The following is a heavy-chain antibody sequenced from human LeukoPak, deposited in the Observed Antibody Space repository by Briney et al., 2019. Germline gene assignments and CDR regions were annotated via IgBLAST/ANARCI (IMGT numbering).Heavy chain of an antibody. CDR1: GGSINNYY. Sequence: SETLSLTCTVSGGSINNYYWSWIRQPPGKGLELIGYIYYSGSTNYNPSLKSRVTISVDTSKNQFSLNLNSVTAADTAVYYCVRRDNSGWNYFDYWGQGILVTVSS. CDR2: IYYSGST. CDR3: VRRDNSGWNYFDY. V-gene: IGHV4-59*13. J-gene: IGHJ4*02. D-gene: IGHD6-19*01.